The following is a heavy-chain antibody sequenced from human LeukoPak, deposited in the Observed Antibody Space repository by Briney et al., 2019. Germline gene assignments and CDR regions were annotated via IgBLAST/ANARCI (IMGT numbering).Heavy chain of an antibody. CDR3: AKDRGRYYDSSGYYWGYYFDS. V-gene: IGHV3-23*01. Sequence: GGSLRLSCAASGFTFSSYVVNWVRQAPGKGLEWVSAISGSGGSTYYADSVKGRFTISRDNSKNTLYLQMSSLRAEDTAVYYCAKDRGRYYDSSGYYWGYYFDSWGQGILITVST. D-gene: IGHD3-22*01. CDR1: GFTFSSYV. CDR2: ISGSGGST. J-gene: IGHJ4*02.